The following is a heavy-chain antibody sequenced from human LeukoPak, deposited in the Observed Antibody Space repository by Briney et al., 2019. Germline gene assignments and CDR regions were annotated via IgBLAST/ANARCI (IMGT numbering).Heavy chain of an antibody. CDR1: GFTFSSYS. CDR2: ISSSYI. Sequence: GGSLRLSCAASGFTFSSYSMNWVRQAPGKGLEWVSSISSSYIYYADSVKGRFTISRDNAKNSLYLQMNSLRAEDTAVYYCARDRHYYDSSGYFYYFDYWGLGTLVTVSS. CDR3: ARDRHYYDSSGYFYYFDY. D-gene: IGHD3-22*01. V-gene: IGHV3-21*01. J-gene: IGHJ4*02.